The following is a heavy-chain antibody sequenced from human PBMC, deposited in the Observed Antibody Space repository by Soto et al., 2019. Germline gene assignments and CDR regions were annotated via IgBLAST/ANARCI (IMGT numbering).Heavy chain of an antibody. J-gene: IGHJ4*02. V-gene: IGHV1-2*04. CDR1: GYTFTGYY. Sequence: QVQLVQSGAEVKKPGASVKVSCKASGYTFTGYYIHWVRQAPGQGLEWMGWINPNSGGTNYAQKFQGWVTMTRDTSISTAYMDLSRLKSADTAVYYCARGMGSYDILTWGYWGQGTQVTVSS. D-gene: IGHD3-9*01. CDR3: ARGMGSYDILTWGY. CDR2: INPNSGGT.